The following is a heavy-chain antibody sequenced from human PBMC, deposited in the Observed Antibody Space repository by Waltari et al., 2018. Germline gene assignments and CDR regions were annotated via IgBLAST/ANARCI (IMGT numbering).Heavy chain of an antibody. Sequence: EVQLVESGGGLVQPGRSLRLSCTASGFTFGDYAMSWVRQAPGKGLEWVGFIESKAYCGNKGYAPSVKGRFTLSRDDSKSIAYLPINSLKTEDTAVYYCSRAPERLELPPDSFDIWGPGKIGTVSS. J-gene: IGHJ3*02. CDR1: GFTFGDYA. V-gene: IGHV3-49*04. CDR3: SRAPERLELPPDSFDI. CDR2: IESKAYCGNK. D-gene: IGHD1-26*01.